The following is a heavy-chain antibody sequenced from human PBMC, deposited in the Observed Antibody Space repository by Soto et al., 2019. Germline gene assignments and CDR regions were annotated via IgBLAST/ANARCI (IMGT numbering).Heavy chain of an antibody. J-gene: IGHJ4*02. D-gene: IGHD5-18*01. CDR2: IYYSVDT. V-gene: IGHV4-31*03. CDR3: AREVRATMVTGYVDY. Sequence: LTCTVSGGSISSLGSYCIWSRHHPWKRLEWIGYIYYSVDTYYDPSLNARVPISVDTSNNQFSLMLTSVTAADTAFYYCAREVRATMVTGYVDYWGQGTLVTIYS. CDR1: GGSISSLGSY.